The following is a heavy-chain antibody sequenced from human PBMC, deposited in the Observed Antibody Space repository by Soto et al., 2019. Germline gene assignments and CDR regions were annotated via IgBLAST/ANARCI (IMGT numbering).Heavy chain of an antibody. J-gene: IGHJ6*03. CDR1: GGSISGHN. CDR3: ARRDYYFSYMDV. V-gene: IGHV4-59*08. CDR2: IYYSGST. Sequence: SETLSLTCTVSGGSISGHNWSWIRQHPGKGLEWIGHIYYSGSTDYNPSLKSRVTMSVDTSKNQFSLKLSSVTAADTAVYYCARRDYYFSYMDVWGKGTTVTVSS.